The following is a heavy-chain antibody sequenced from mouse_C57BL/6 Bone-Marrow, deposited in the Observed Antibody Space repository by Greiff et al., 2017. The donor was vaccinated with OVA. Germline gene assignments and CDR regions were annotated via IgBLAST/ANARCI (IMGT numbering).Heavy chain of an antibody. CDR2: IDPSDSYT. V-gene: IGHV1-50*01. CDR3: GSAVFAY. J-gene: IGHJ3*01. Sequence: QVQLQQPGAELVKPGASVKLSCKASGYTFTSYWMQWVKQRPGQGLEWIGEIDPSDSYTNYNQKFKGKATLTVDTSSSTAYMQLSSLAAEDSAVYDCGSAVFAYWGQGTLVTVSA. CDR1: GYTFTSYW.